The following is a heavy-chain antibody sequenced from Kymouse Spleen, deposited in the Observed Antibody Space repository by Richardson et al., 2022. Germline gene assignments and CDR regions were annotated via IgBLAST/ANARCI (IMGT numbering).Heavy chain of an antibody. CDR1: GFTFSSYA. D-gene: IGHD5-18,IGHD5-18*01. V-gene: IGHV3-23*04. CDR2: ISGSGGST. J-gene: IGHJ6*02. CDR3: AKGVDTAMVNYYGMDV. Sequence: EVQLVESGGGLVQPGGSLRLSCAASGFTFSSYAMSWVRQAPGKGLEWVSAISGSGGSTYYADSVKGRFTISRDNSKNTLYLQMNSLRAEDTAVYYCAKGVDTAMVNYYGMDVWGQGTTVTVSS.